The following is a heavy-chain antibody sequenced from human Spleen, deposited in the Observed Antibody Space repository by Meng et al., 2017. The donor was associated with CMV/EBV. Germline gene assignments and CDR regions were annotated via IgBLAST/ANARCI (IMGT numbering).Heavy chain of an antibody. V-gene: IGHV3-30*03. J-gene: IGHJ4*02. Sequence: GESLKISCAASGFPFSTYSMNWVRQAPGKGLEWVAVISYDGSNKYYADSVKGRFTISRDSSKNTLYLQMNSLRAEDTAVYYCARSGGMVRGVFDSWGQGTLVTVSS. D-gene: IGHD3-10*01. CDR2: ISYDGSNK. CDR1: GFPFSTYS. CDR3: ARSGGMVRGVFDS.